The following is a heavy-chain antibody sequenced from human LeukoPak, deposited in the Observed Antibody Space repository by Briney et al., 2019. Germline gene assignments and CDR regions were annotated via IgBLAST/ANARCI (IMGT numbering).Heavy chain of an antibody. D-gene: IGHD6-13*01. CDR2: IYYSGRT. Sequence: SQTLSLTCTVSGGSISSSTYYWGRIRQPPGKGLEWIGSIYYSGRTYYNPSLKSRLTISVDTSKNQFSLKLNSVTAADTAVYYCARHPGITAAGTGFDIWGQGTMVTVSS. V-gene: IGHV4-39*01. J-gene: IGHJ3*02. CDR3: ARHPGITAAGTGFDI. CDR1: GGSISSSTYY.